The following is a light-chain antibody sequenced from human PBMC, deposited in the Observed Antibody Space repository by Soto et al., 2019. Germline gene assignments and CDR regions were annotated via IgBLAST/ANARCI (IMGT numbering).Light chain of an antibody. CDR2: GAS. V-gene: IGKV3-15*01. CDR1: QSISTK. Sequence: EIVMTQSPAALSVSPGERATLSCRASQSISTKLAWYQQKPGQAPRVLIYGASTSATRMPARFSGSGSGRVCTHTIRRLQSEDFAVYQCQHYNDWPPTWTFGRGTRVEIK. J-gene: IGKJ1*01. CDR3: QHYNDWPPTWT.